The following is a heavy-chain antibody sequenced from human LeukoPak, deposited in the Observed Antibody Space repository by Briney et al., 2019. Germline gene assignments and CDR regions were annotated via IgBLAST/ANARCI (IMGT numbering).Heavy chain of an antibody. J-gene: IGHJ5*02. V-gene: IGHV1-3*01. CDR2: INAGNGNT. D-gene: IGHD4-17*01. CDR1: GYTFTSYA. CDR3: ARGASDYGDEDWFDP. Sequence: ASVTVSCKASGYTFTSYAMHWVRQAPGQRLEWMGWINAGNGNTKYSQKFQGRVTITRDTSASTAYMELSSLRSEDTAVYYCARGASDYGDEDWFDPWGQGTLVTVSS.